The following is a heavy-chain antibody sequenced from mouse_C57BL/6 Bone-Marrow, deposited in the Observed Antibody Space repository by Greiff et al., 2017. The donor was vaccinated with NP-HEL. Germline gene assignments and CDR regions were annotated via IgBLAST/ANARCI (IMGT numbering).Heavy chain of an antibody. V-gene: IGHV1-50*01. Sequence: QVQLQQSGAELVKPGASVKLSCKASGYTFTSYWMQWVKQRPGQGLEWIGEIDPSASYTNYNQKFKGKATLTVDTSSSTAYMQLSSLTSEDSAVYYCAREGLRGFAYWGQGTLVTVSA. J-gene: IGHJ3*01. D-gene: IGHD1-1*01. CDR2: IDPSASYT. CDR3: AREGLRGFAY. CDR1: GYTFTSYW.